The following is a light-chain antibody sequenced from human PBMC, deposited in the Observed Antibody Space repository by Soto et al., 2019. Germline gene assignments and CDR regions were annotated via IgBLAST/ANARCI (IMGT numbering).Light chain of an antibody. CDR3: SSYTGGNPSYV. CDR2: EVT. Sequence: LTQPPSACGSPGHSVTISCTGTSSDVGGYDYVSWYQQHPGKAPKLMIYEVTIRPSGVSDRFSGSKSGNTASLTVSGLQAEDEADYYCSSYTGGNPSYVFGTGTKVTVL. V-gene: IGLV2-8*01. CDR1: SSDVGGYDY. J-gene: IGLJ1*01.